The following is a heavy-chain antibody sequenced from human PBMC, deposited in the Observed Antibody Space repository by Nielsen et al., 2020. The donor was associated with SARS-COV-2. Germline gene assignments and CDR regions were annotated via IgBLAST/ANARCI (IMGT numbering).Heavy chain of an antibody. J-gene: IGHJ3*02. CDR2: IYYSGST. D-gene: IGHD3-22*01. V-gene: IGHV4-31*03. CDR1: GGSISSGGYY. Sequence: SETLSLTCTVSGGSISSGGYYWSWIRQHPGKGLEWIGYIYYSGSTYYNLSLKSRVTISVDTSKNQFSLKLSSVTAADTAVYYCARAFSSWIVVVINAFDIWGQGTMVTVSS. CDR3: ARAFSSWIVVVINAFDI.